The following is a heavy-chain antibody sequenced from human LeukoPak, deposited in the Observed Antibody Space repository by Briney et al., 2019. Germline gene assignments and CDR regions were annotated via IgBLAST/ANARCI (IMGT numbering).Heavy chain of an antibody. V-gene: IGHV4-59*01. D-gene: IGHD3-10*01. CDR1: GDFISSYY. J-gene: IGHJ2*01. Sequence: SETLSLMCTVSGDFISSYYGRWIRQPREGGPEWIGYISNTGSTTYHTSLKSRVTISAATSKTHFSLKLKSVAAAETAVYHCARGSLVFFGASRRWYFDLWGRGTLVTVSS. CDR2: ISNTGST. CDR3: ARGSLVFFGASRRWYFDL.